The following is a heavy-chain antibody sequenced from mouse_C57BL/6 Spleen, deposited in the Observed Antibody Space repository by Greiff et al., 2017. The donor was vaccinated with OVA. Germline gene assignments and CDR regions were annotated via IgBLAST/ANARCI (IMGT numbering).Heavy chain of an antibody. D-gene: IGHD1-1*01. V-gene: IGHV8-8*01. J-gene: IGHJ1*03. CDR1: GFSLSTFGMD. CDR2: IWWDDDK. Sequence: LQQSGPGILQPSQTLSLTCSFSGFSLSTFGMDVGWIRQPSGKGLEWLAHIWWDDDKYYNPALKSRLTIFKDTSKNQVFLKIANVDTADTATYYCARPHYYGSSHYWYFDVWGTGTTVTVSS. CDR3: ARPHYYGSSHYWYFDV.